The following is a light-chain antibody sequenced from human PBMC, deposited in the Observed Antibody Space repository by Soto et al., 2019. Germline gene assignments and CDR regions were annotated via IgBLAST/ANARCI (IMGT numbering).Light chain of an antibody. CDR1: QSVSSSY. CDR2: GAS. J-gene: IGKJ1*01. CDR3: QQYGSSPVA. V-gene: IGKV3-20*01. Sequence: EIVLTQSPGTLSLSPGERATLSCRASQSVSSSYLAWYQQKPGQAPRLLIYGASSRATGIPDRFSGSGSGTDFTLTISRLEPEDLAVYSCQQYGSSPVAFGQGTKVEIK.